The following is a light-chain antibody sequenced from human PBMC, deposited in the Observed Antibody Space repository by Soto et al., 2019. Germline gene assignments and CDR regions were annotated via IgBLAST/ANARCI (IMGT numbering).Light chain of an antibody. J-gene: IGLJ1*01. CDR2: EGS. CDR1: SSDVGCYNL. V-gene: IGLV2-23*01. Sequence: SAVTQPASASGSPGQSITLSCTGTSSDVGCYNLVSWYQQHPGKAPNLVIYEGSKRPSAVSSRFSGSKSDNTPSLAISGLQAEDEADYYCCSYAGSGTFVFGTGTKVTVL. CDR3: CSYAGSGTFV.